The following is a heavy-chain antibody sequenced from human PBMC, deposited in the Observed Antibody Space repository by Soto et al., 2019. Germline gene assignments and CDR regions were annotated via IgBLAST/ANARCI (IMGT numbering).Heavy chain of an antibody. D-gene: IGHD2-8*01. J-gene: IGHJ3*02. CDR2: IYYSGST. CDR1: GGSISSGDYY. Sequence: PSETLSLTCTVSGGSISSGDYYWSWIRQPPGKGLEWIGYIYYSGSTYYNPSLKSRVTISVDTSKNQFSLKLSSVTAADTAVYYCAKDLIANNGVWEAFDMWGRGTQVTVSS. V-gene: IGHV4-30-4*01. CDR3: AKDLIANNGVWEAFDM.